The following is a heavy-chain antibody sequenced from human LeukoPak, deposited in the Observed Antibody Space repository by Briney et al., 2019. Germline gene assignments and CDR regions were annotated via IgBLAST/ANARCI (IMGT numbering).Heavy chain of an antibody. V-gene: IGHV4-34*01. Sequence: PSETLSLTCAVYGGSFSGYYWSWIRQPPGKGLEWIGEINHSGSTNYNPSLKSRVTISVDTSKNQFSLKLSSVTAADTAVYYCARVVHGYSYGRPAPFDYWGQGTLVTVSS. D-gene: IGHD5-18*01. CDR1: GGSFSGYY. J-gene: IGHJ4*02. CDR3: ARVVHGYSYGRPAPFDY. CDR2: INHSGST.